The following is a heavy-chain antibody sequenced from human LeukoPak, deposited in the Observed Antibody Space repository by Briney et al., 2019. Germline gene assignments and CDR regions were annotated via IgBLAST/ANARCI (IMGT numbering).Heavy chain of an antibody. J-gene: IGHJ3*02. Sequence: PSETLSLTCTVSGGSISSYYWSWIRQPAGKGLEWIGRIYTCGSTNYNPSLKSRVTMSVDTSKNQFSLKLSSVTAADTAVYYCARVKYYYDFWSGYDDAFDIWGQGTRVTVSS. D-gene: IGHD3-3*01. CDR1: GGSISSYY. CDR2: IYTCGST. V-gene: IGHV4-4*07. CDR3: ARVKYYYDFWSGYDDAFDI.